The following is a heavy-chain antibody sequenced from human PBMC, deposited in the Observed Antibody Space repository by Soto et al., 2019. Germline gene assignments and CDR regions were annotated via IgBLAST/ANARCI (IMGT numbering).Heavy chain of an antibody. J-gene: IGHJ5*02. CDR1: GYTFTTNV. D-gene: IGHD1-26*01. V-gene: IGHV1-3*01. CDR2: INPGNGNT. CDR3: ARAVVGTSNWFDP. Sequence: ASVKVSCKASGYTFTTNVIHWVRQAPGQRLEWMGWINPGNGNTQYSPKFQDRVTITRDTSASTAYMELGSLRSGDTAIYYCARAVVGTSNWFDPWGQGTLVTV.